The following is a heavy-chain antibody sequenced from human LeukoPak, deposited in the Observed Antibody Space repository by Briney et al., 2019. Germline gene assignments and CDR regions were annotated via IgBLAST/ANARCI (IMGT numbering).Heavy chain of an antibody. CDR1: GLTFSNAW. J-gene: IGHJ3*02. D-gene: IGHD1-1*01. CDR2: IKSKTDGGTT. V-gene: IGHV3-15*01. CDR3: AKGGMRRNDVGYAFDI. Sequence: GGSLRLSCAASGLTFSNAWMMWVRQAPGRGLEWVGRIKSKTDGGTTDYAAPMKGRVTISRDNSKNTLSLQINSLRAEDTAVYYCAKGGMRRNDVGYAFDIWGQGTMVTVSS.